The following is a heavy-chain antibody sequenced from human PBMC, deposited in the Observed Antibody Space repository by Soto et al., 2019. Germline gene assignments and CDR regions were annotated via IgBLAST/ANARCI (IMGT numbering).Heavy chain of an antibody. J-gene: IGHJ4*02. Sequence: ASVKVSCKASGYTFTGYYMHWVRQAPGQGLEWMGWINPNNGDTNYAQKFQGRVTMTRDTSISTASIELSRLRSDDTAVYFCARIKIYYDSSGPSDYWGQGTLVTVSS. CDR1: GYTFTGYY. CDR2: INPNNGDT. CDR3: ARIKIYYDSSGPSDY. D-gene: IGHD3-22*01. V-gene: IGHV1-2*02.